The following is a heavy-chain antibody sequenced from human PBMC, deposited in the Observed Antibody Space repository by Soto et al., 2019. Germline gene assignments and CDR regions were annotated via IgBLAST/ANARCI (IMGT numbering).Heavy chain of an antibody. D-gene: IGHD1-1*01. V-gene: IGHV3-30-3*01. J-gene: IGHJ6*02. CDR3: AREDDSIHRNYYYSSDV. CDR1: GFTSKNYA. Sequence: QAQLGESGGGVVQPARSLRLSCAASGFTSKNYAFHWVRQAPGKALARVAVISFDGNNKYYADSVHGRFTISIDNVENTAYRQMNGLRPEGAAVYFCAREDDSIHRNYYYSSDVWSQGTSVTVSS. CDR2: ISFDGNNK.